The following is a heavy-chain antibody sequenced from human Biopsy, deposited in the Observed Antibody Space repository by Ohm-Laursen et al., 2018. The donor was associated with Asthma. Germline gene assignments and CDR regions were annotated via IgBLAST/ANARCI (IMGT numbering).Heavy chain of an antibody. D-gene: IGHD4-17*01. CDR1: GYSLTDLS. Sequence: ASVTVSCKISGYSLTDLSMHWARQAPGQGLEWMGGHDHEEGGTVNARRFQGRVTMTEETSTDTAYMELSSLSSDGTAVYYCASDFPKDYVRYNFQFWGQGTLVTVSS. V-gene: IGHV1-24*01. CDR2: HDHEEGGT. CDR3: ASDFPKDYVRYNFQF. J-gene: IGHJ4*02.